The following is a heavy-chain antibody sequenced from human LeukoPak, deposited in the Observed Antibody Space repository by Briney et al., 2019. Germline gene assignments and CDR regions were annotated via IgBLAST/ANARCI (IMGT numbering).Heavy chain of an antibody. CDR3: ARGGPRVPNAFDI. Sequence: GGSLRLSCAASGFTFSSYEMNWVRQAPGKGLEWVSYISSSGSTIYYADSVKGRFTISRDNAKNSLYLQMNSLRAEDTAVYYCARGGPRVPNAFDIWGQGTMVTVSS. CDR1: GFTFSSYE. D-gene: IGHD1-26*01. CDR2: ISSSGSTI. V-gene: IGHV3-48*03. J-gene: IGHJ3*02.